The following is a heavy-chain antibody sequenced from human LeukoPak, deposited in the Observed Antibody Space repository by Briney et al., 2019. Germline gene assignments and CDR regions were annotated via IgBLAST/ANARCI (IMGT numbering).Heavy chain of an antibody. CDR3: ARDSYGMDV. Sequence: PGGSLRLSCAASGFTFSNFGIHWVRQAPGKGLEWVAAIWYGGSKKYYVDSVEGRFTISRDNSKNTLHLQMNSLRAEDTAVYYCARDSYGMDVWGQGTTVTVSS. CDR2: IWYGGSKK. J-gene: IGHJ6*02. V-gene: IGHV3-33*01. CDR1: GFTFSNFG.